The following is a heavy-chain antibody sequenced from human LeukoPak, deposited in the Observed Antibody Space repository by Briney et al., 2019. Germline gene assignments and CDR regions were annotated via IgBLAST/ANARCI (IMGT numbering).Heavy chain of an antibody. J-gene: IGHJ4*02. V-gene: IGHV3-33*01. CDR3: AREINDGSFDY. D-gene: IGHD2-2*03. CDR2: IWYDGSNK. Sequence: GGSLRLSCAASGFTFSSYGMHWVRQAPGKGLEWVAVIWYDGSNKYYADSVKGRFTISRDNSKNTLYLQMNSLRAEDTAVYYCAREINDGSFDYWGQGTLVTVSS. CDR1: GFTFSSYG.